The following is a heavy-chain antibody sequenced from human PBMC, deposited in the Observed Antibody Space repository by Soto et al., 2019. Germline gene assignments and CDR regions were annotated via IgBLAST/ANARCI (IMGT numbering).Heavy chain of an antibody. CDR3: ARNAVHSSGFTDY. V-gene: IGHV4-39*01. Sequence: SETLSLTGTVSGFATSRSSYYWGGIRQPPGKGLEWIGSIYYSGSTYYNPSLKSRVTISVDTSKNQFSLKLSSVTAADTAVYYCARNAVHSSGFTDYWGQGTLVTVS. CDR1: GFATSRSSYY. J-gene: IGHJ4*02. D-gene: IGHD6-19*01. CDR2: IYYSGST.